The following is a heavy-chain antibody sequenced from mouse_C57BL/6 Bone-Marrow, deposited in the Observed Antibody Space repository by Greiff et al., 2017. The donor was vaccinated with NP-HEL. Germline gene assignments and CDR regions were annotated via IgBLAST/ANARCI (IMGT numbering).Heavy chain of an antibody. CDR2: IDPSDSYT. Sequence: QVQLQQPGAELVKPGASVKLSCKASGYTFTSYWMQWVKQRPGQGLEWIGVIDPSDSYTTYNQKFKGKATLTVDTSYSTAYMQLSSLTSEDSAVYYCARSGNYVFAYWGQGTLVTVSA. CDR1: GYTFTSYW. D-gene: IGHD2-1*01. V-gene: IGHV1-50*01. J-gene: IGHJ3*01. CDR3: ARSGNYVFAY.